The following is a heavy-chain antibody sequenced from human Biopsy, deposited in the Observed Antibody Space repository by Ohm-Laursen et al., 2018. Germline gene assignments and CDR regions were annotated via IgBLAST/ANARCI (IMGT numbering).Heavy chain of an antibody. D-gene: IGHD4-23*01. V-gene: IGHV4-59*11. CDR2: ISHTGYT. CDR1: GGSFTGHY. Sequence: TLSLTWTVSGGSFTGHYWTWIRQPPGKGLEWVGHISHTGYTSYKSSLKSRVTISLDTSRKHFSLRLTSLAAADTAVYYCARGSNEYGGLYFPHWGQGTLVTVSS. J-gene: IGHJ1*01. CDR3: ARGSNEYGGLYFPH.